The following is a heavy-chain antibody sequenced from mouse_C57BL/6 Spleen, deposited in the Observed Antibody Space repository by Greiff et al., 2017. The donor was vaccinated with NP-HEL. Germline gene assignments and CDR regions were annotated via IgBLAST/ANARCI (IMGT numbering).Heavy chain of an antibody. V-gene: IGHV1-36*01. CDR2: VYPYNGGT. J-gene: IGHJ2*01. CDR1: GFTFTDYY. CDR3: ARSDITTVVATGYFDY. D-gene: IGHD1-1*01. Sequence: EVQLQQSGPVLVKPGPSVKISCKASGFTFTDYYMHWVKQSHGKSLEWIGLVYPYNGGTSYNQKFKGKATLTVDTSSSTAYMELNSLTSEDSAVYYCARSDITTVVATGYFDYWGQGTTLTVSS.